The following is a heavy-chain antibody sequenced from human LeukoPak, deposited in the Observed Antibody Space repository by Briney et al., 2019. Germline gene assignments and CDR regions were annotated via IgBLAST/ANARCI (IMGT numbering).Heavy chain of an antibody. D-gene: IGHD3-22*01. CDR1: EFNFRSYE. J-gene: IGHJ4*02. V-gene: IGHV3-48*03. CDR3: ARRGFYDTSGYLFDY. CDR2: ISTSGSPI. Sequence: PGGSLRLSCAASEFNFRSYEMNWVRQAPGKGLQWVSYISTSGSPIDYGNSVKGRFTISRDNAKNSLYLQMNSLRAEDSALYYCARRGFYDTSGYLFDYWGQGTLVTVSS.